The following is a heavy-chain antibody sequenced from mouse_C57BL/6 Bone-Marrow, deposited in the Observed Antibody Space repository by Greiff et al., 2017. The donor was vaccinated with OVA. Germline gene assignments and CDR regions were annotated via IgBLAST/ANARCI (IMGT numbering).Heavy chain of an antibody. D-gene: IGHD2-4*01. CDR1: GYTFTSYW. V-gene: IGHV1-52*01. Sequence: QVQLQQPGAELVRPGSSVKLSCKASGYTFTSYWMHWVKQRPIQGLEWIGNIDPSDSETHYNQKFKDKATLTVDKSSSTAYMQLSSLTSESSAVYYCARRKYYDYDVNYFDYWGQGTTLTVSS. CDR3: ARRKYYDYDVNYFDY. CDR2: IDPSDSET. J-gene: IGHJ2*01.